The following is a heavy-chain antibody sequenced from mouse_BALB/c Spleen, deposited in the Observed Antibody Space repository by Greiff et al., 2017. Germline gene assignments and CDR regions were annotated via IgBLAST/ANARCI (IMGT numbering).Heavy chain of an antibody. CDR3: ARRVRYDVGAWFAY. CDR2: IYPGSGST. Sequence: QVQLKQSGPELVKPGASVKMSCKASGYTFTDYVISWVKQRTGQGLEWIGEIYPGSGSTYYNEKFKGKATLTADKSSNTAYMQLSSLTSEDSAVYFCARRVRYDVGAWFAYWGQGTLVTVSA. CDR1: GYTFTDYV. V-gene: IGHV1-77*01. D-gene: IGHD2-14*01. J-gene: IGHJ3*01.